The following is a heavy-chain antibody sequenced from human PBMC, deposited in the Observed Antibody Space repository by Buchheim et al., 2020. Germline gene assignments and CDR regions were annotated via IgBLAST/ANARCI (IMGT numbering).Heavy chain of an antibody. J-gene: IGHJ6*01. CDR1: GGSINSGDYY. D-gene: IGHD3-3*01. V-gene: IGHV4-30-4*01. CDR2: IYFSGDT. Sequence: QVQLQESGPGLVRPSQTLSLTCTVSGGSINSGDYYWSWVRQPPGKGLEWMGYIYFSGDTYYNPSLKSRITMSLDTSKNPFSLRLTSVTAAETAVYYCAKAVWSGYSNTFFFGMDVWGQGTT. CDR3: AKAVWSGYSNTFFFGMDV.